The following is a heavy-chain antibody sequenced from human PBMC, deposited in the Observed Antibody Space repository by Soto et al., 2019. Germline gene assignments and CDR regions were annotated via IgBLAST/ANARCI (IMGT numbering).Heavy chain of an antibody. CDR2: IKQDGSEK. Sequence: GGSLRLSCAASGFTFSSYWMSWVRQAPGKGLEWVANIKQDGSEKYYVDSVKGRFTISRDNAKNSLYLKMNSLRAEDTAVYYCARVKDYYDSSGYCCWFDPWGQGTLVTVSS. V-gene: IGHV3-7*03. CDR1: GFTFSSYW. CDR3: ARVKDYYDSSGYCCWFDP. D-gene: IGHD3-22*01. J-gene: IGHJ5*02.